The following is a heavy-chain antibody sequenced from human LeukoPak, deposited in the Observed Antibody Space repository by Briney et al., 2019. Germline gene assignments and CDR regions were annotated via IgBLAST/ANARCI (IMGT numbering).Heavy chain of an antibody. CDR3: AHRLGSSSVFDY. CDR2: FYWDDDK. CDR1: GFSLSTSGVG. Sequence: SGPTLVKPTQTLTLTCTFSGFSLSTSGVGVGWVRQPPGKALEWLALFYWDDDKRYSPSLKSRLTITKDTSKNQVVLTMTNMDPVDTATYYCAHRLGSSSVFDYWGQGTLVTVSS. V-gene: IGHV2-5*02. J-gene: IGHJ4*02. D-gene: IGHD6-6*01.